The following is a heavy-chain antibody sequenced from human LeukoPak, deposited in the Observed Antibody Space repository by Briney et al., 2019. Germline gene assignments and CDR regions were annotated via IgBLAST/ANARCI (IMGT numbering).Heavy chain of an antibody. CDR1: EFTFSSYS. CDR2: ITNSGNSK. J-gene: IGHJ3*02. D-gene: IGHD5-18*01. V-gene: IGHV3-48*01. CDR3: ARGGYTAGFDI. Sequence: GGSLRLSCAASEFTFSSYSMNWVRQAPGKGLEWVSYITNSGNSKSYADSVKGRFTISRDNTKNSLYLQMNGLRAEDTAVYYCARGGYTAGFDIWGQGTMVTVSS.